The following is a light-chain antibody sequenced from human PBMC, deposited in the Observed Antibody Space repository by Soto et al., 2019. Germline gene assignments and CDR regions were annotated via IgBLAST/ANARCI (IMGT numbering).Light chain of an antibody. Sequence: QSVLTQPASVSGSPGQSITISCTGTSSDVGSYNIVSWYQQHPGKAPKFMIYGVTKRPSGVSNRFSGSKSGNTASLTISGLQAEDEADYYCCSYAGSNTYVFGTGTKVTVL. V-gene: IGLV2-23*02. CDR1: SSDVGSYNI. J-gene: IGLJ1*01. CDR2: GVT. CDR3: CSYAGSNTYV.